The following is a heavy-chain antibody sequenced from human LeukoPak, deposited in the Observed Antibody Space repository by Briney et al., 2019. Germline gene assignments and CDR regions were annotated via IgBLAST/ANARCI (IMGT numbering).Heavy chain of an antibody. CDR1: GYTFTSYG. CDR3: ARDFGYYGSGIPPDY. J-gene: IGHJ4*02. V-gene: IGHV1-18*01. Sequence: ASVKVSCKASGYTFTSYGISWVRQAPGQGLEWMGWISAYNGNTNYAQKLQGRVTMTTDTSTSTAYMELRSLRSDDTAAYYCARDFGYYGSGIPPDYWGQGTLVTVSS. CDR2: ISAYNGNT. D-gene: IGHD3-10*01.